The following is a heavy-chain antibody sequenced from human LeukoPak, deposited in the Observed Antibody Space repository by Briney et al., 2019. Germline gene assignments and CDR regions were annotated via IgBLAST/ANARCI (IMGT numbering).Heavy chain of an antibody. CDR2: IKQDGSEK. CDR1: GFTFSSYW. V-gene: IGHV3-7*01. CDR3: ASSASSWYFDY. Sequence: GGSLRLSCAASGFTFSSYWMSWVRQAPGKGLEWVANIKQDGSEKYYVDSVKGRFTISRDNAKNSLYLQMNSLRAKDTAVYYCASSASSWYFDYWGQGTLVTVSS. J-gene: IGHJ4*02. D-gene: IGHD6-13*01.